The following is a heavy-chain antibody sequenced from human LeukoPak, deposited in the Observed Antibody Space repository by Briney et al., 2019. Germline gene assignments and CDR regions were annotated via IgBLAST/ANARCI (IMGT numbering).Heavy chain of an antibody. D-gene: IGHD5-12*01. V-gene: IGHV3-30*02. CDR1: GFTFSRYG. CDR2: TRNDGSNE. Sequence: PGGSLRLSCAASGFTFSRYGMHWVRQAPGKGLEWVAFTRNDGSNEYYADSVKGRFTISRDNSKNTLYLQMNSLRAEDTAVYYCAKGSGGYNSDYWGQGTLVAVSS. J-gene: IGHJ4*02. CDR3: AKGSGGYNSDY.